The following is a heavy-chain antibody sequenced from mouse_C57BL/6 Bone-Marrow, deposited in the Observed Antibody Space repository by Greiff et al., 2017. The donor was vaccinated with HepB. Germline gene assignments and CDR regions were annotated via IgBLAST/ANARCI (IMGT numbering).Heavy chain of an antibody. CDR3: ARGVVAEVYAMDY. CDR2: IFPGSGST. Sequence: QVQLQQSGPELVRPGASVKISCKAPGYTFTSYWMQWVRQRPGQGLEWIGEIFPGSGSTYYNEKFKGKATLTVDTSSSTAYMQLSSLTSVDSAVYFCARGVVAEVYAMDYWGQGTSVTVSS. V-gene: IGHV1-56*01. CDR1: GYTFTSYW. J-gene: IGHJ4*01. D-gene: IGHD1-1*01.